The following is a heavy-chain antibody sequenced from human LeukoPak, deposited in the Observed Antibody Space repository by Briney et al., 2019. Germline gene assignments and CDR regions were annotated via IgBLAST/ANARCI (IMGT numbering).Heavy chain of an antibody. CDR3: ATDRGWRTSGYYLYYFEY. CDR2: IKHDGSEK. D-gene: IGHD3-3*01. V-gene: IGHV3-7*01. J-gene: IGHJ4*02. Sequence: GGSLRLSCAASGFIFTNYFMSWVRQAPGKGLEWVASIKHDGSEKYYVDSVRGRFTISRDNTMNSLYLQMSSLRAEDTAVYYCATDRGWRTSGYYLYYFEYWGQGTLVTYSS. CDR1: GFIFTNYF.